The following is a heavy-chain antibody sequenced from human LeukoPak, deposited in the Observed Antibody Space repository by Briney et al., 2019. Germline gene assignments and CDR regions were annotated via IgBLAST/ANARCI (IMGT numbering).Heavy chain of an antibody. CDR1: GYTFTSYG. J-gene: IGHJ6*02. D-gene: IGHD5-24*01. CDR2: IIPILGIA. Sequence: GASVNVSCKASGYTFTSYGISWVRQAPGQGLEWMGRIIPILGIANYAQKFQGRVTITADKSTSTAYMELSSLRSEDTAVYYCARLEMALDYGMDVWGQGTTVTVSS. V-gene: IGHV1-69*04. CDR3: ARLEMALDYGMDV.